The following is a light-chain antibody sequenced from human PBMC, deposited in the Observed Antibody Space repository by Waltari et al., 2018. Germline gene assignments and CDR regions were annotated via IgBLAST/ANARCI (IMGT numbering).Light chain of an antibody. CDR1: QSVSRA. J-gene: IGKJ1*01. CDR2: GAS. Sequence: EIVFTQSPGTLSLSPGERVLLSCRVSQSVSRALAWYQQKPGQAPRLLIYGASNRATGIPDRFSGSGSGTDFSLTISRLEPEDFAVYYCQHYVRLPVTFGQGTKVEIK. CDR3: QHYVRLPVT. V-gene: IGKV3-20*01.